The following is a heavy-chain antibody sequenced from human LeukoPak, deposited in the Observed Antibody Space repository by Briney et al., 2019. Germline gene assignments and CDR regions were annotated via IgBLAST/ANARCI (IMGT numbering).Heavy chain of an antibody. V-gene: IGHV3-72*01. CDR1: GFTFSDHY. CDR3: ARVRYCSSTTCRGAFDI. J-gene: IGHJ3*02. D-gene: IGHD2-2*01. Sequence: GGSLRLSCATSGFTFSDHYMDWVRQAPGKGLEWVGRTRNKANSYTTEYAASVKGRFTISRADSENSLYLQMNSLKTEDTAVYYCARVRYCSSTTCRGAFDIWGQGTMVTVSS. CDR2: TRNKANSYTT.